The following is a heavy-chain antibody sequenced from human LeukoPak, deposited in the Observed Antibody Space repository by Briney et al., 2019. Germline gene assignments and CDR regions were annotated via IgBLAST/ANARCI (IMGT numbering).Heavy chain of an antibody. Sequence: PGGSLRLSCAASGFTFDDYAMHWVRQAPGKGLEWVSGISWNSGSIGYADSVKGRFTISRDNSKNTLYLQMNSLRAEDTAVYYCAKDRRVYDFWSGLDYWGQGTLVTVSS. CDR1: GFTFDDYA. CDR3: AKDRRVYDFWSGLDY. V-gene: IGHV3-9*01. J-gene: IGHJ4*02. CDR2: ISWNSGSI. D-gene: IGHD3-3*01.